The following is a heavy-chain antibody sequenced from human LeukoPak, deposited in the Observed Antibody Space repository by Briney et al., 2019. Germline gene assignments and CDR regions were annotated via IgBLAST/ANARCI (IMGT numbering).Heavy chain of an antibody. CDR1: GGTFISYA. Sequence: ASEKVSCTASGGTFISYAVSWVRRAPGQGLERMGGIIPIFGTANHAQKFQGRVTITTDESTSTAYMELSSLRSEDTAVYYCAGREDYGRFDPWGQGTLVTVSS. D-gene: IGHD4-17*01. V-gene: IGHV1-69*05. CDR2: IIPIFGTA. CDR3: AGREDYGRFDP. J-gene: IGHJ5*02.